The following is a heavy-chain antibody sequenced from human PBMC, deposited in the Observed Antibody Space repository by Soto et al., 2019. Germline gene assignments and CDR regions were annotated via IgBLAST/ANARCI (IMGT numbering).Heavy chain of an antibody. CDR3: ARVYCSTTTCHVQAFDS. CDR1: GFTFSSYE. D-gene: IGHD2-2*01. V-gene: IGHV3-48*03. Sequence: GGSLRLSCAASGFTFSSYEMNWVRQAPGKTLEWVSYISSSGDSSHYADSVKGRFTISRDNAKNSLSLQMNSLRVEDTAVYYCARVYCSTTTCHVQAFDSWGQGTLVTVSS. J-gene: IGHJ4*02. CDR2: ISSSGDSS.